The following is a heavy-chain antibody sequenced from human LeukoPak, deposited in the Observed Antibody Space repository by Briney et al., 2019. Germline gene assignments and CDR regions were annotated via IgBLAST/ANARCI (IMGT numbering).Heavy chain of an antibody. CDR2: IYYSGST. CDR3: ARVYSSGWPHTTYYFDY. D-gene: IGHD6-19*01. Sequence: PSETLSLTCTVTGGSISNYHWSWIRQPPGKGLEWIGYIYYSGSTNYNPSLKSRLTMSVDTPKNQFSLKLSSVTAADTAVYYCARVYSSGWPHTTYYFDYWGQGTLVTVSS. J-gene: IGHJ4*02. V-gene: IGHV4-59*08. CDR1: GGSISNYH.